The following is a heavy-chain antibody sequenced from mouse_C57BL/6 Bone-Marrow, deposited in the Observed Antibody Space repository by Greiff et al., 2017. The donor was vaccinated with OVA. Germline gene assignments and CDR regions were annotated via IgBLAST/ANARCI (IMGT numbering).Heavy chain of an antibody. J-gene: IGHJ2*03. D-gene: IGHD4-1*01. CDR2: ISDGGSYT. Sequence: DVLLVESGGGLVKPGGSLKLSCAASGFTFSSYAMSWVRQTPAKRLAWVATISDGGSYTYYPDNVQGRFTISRDNAKNNPYLQMSHLKSEDTAMYYCARETGNNYFDNWGRGTGLTVSS. V-gene: IGHV5-4*01. CDR1: GFTFSSYA. CDR3: ARETGNNYFDN.